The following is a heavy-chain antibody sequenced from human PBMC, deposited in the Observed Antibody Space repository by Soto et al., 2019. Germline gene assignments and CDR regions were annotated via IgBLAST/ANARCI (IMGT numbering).Heavy chain of an antibody. CDR2: IHSDGVTT. D-gene: IGHD3-16*01. J-gene: IGHJ4*02. V-gene: IGHV3-74*03. Sequence: EVHRVESGGGLVQPGGSLRLSCAASGFTFTNYWMHWVRQSQGKGLVWVSHIHSDGVTTTYADSVKGRFTISSDNARNTVSLQMNGLRAEDTAVYYCARGGFGSVDYWGQGALVSVSS. CDR1: GFTFTNYW. CDR3: ARGGFGSVDY.